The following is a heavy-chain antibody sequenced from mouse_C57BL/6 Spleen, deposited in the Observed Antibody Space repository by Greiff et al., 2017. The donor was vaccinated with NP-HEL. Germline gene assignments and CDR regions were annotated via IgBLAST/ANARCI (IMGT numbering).Heavy chain of an antibody. CDR1: GYTFTSYW. V-gene: IGHV1S81*02. J-gene: IGHJ2*01. CDR3: ARIKKIVATYLDY. CDR2: TNPTNGRT. Sequence: VKLQESGAELVKAGASVKMSCKASGYTFTSYWMHWVKQRLGQGLEWFAETNPTNGRTYYNEKFKSKATLTVDKSSSTAYMLLSGPTFEDSAVYYGARIKKIVATYLDYWGQGTTLTVSS. D-gene: IGHD1-1*01.